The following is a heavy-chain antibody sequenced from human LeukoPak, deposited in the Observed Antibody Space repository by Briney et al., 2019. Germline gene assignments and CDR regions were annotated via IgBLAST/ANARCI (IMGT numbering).Heavy chain of an antibody. V-gene: IGHV3-30-3*01. CDR3: ARGPLAAAKSGLDV. CDR1: GYTFSNYA. D-gene: IGHD6-13*01. J-gene: IGHJ6*02. CDR2: ISHDGGNK. Sequence: GRSLRLSCAASGYTFSNYAMHWVRQAPGKGLEWVAVISHDGGNKYYADSLKGRFTISRDNSKNTLYLQMNSLRAEDTAVYYCARGPLAAAKSGLDVWGQGTTVTVSS.